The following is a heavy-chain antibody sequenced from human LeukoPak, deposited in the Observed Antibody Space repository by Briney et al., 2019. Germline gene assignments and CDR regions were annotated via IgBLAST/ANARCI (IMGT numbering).Heavy chain of an antibody. V-gene: IGHV1-69*13. Sequence: GASVKVSCKASGGTFSSYAISWVRQAPEQGLEWMGGIIPIFGTANYAQKFQGRVTITADESTSTAYMELSSLRSEDTAVYYCARVTLSGSLMFDAFDIWGQGTMVTVSS. CDR2: IIPIFGTA. J-gene: IGHJ3*02. CDR1: GGTFSSYA. D-gene: IGHD1-26*01. CDR3: ARVTLSGSLMFDAFDI.